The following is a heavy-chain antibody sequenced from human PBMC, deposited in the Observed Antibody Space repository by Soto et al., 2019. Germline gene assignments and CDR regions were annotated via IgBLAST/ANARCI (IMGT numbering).Heavy chain of an antibody. CDR1: GYTFTSYG. V-gene: IGHV1-18*01. CDR3: ARDKGDGSGSYYGY. CDR2: ISAYNGNT. J-gene: IGHJ4*02. Sequence: QVQLVQSGAEVKKPGASVKVACKASGYTFTSYGINWVRQAPGQGLEWMGWISAYNGNTNYAQKLQGRVTMTTDTSPSTAYMELRSLRSDDTAVFYCARDKGDGSGSYYGYWGQGTLVTVSS. D-gene: IGHD3-10*01.